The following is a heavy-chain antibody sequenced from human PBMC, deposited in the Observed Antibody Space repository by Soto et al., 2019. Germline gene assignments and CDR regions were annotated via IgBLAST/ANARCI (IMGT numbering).Heavy chain of an antibody. CDR2: ISYDGSNK. V-gene: IGHV3-30-3*01. CDR3: ARDLGPFDY. CDR1: GFTFSSYA. Sequence: GGSLRLSCAASGFTFSSYAMHWVRQAPGKGLEWVAVISYDGSNKYYADSVKGRFTISRDNSKNTLYLQMNSLRAEDTAVYYCARDLGPFDYWGQGTLVTVSS. J-gene: IGHJ4*02.